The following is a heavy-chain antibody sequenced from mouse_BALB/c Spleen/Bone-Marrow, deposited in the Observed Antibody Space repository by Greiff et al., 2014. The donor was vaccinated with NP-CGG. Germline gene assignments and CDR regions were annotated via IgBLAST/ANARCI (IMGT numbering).Heavy chain of an antibody. CDR3: ARGDGYAMDY. V-gene: IGHV14-1*02. CDR1: GFNIKDYY. CDR2: IDPENGNS. Sequence: EVQLQQSGAEIVRPGALVKLSCKASGFNIKDYYMQWVKQRPEQGLEWIGWIDPENGNSIYDPKVRGKASITADTSSNTAYLQLSGLTSEATAISFCARGDGYAMDYWGQGTSVTVSS. J-gene: IGHJ4*01.